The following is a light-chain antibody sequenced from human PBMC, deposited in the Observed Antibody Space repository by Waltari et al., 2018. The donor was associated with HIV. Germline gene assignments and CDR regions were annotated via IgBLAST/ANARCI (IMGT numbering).Light chain of an antibody. Sequence: QSALTQPPSVSGAPGQRVTISCTGNRSNIGAGFFVHGYQHLPGTAPQLLVYSDINRPSGVPDRFSGSKSGTSASLVITGLQAEDEADYYCQSYDSSLRASVFGGGTKLTVL. J-gene: IGLJ2*01. CDR3: QSYDSSLRASV. CDR1: RSNIGAGFF. V-gene: IGLV1-40*01. CDR2: SDI.